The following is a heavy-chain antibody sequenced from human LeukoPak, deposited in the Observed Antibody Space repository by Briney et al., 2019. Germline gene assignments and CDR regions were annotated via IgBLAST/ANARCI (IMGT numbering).Heavy chain of an antibody. Sequence: GSPRLSCAASGFTFSSNAMNWVCQAPGKGLEWVSSISVSSTNIYYADSVKGRFTISRDNAKNSLYLQMDSLRAEDTAVYYCAGDREYYYDSGSFDSWGQGTLVTVSS. J-gene: IGHJ5*01. D-gene: IGHD3-10*01. CDR1: GFTFSSNA. V-gene: IGHV3-21*01. CDR2: ISVSSTNI. CDR3: AGDREYYYDSGSFDS.